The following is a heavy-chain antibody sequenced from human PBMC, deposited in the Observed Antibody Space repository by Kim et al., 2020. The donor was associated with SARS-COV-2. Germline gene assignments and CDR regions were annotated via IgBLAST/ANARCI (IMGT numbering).Heavy chain of an antibody. Sequence: TTYAQKFQGRVTMTRATSTSTVYMELSSLRSEDTAVYYCAKGGGRGLWHFWGQGTLVTVSS. CDR2: T. CDR3: AKGGGRGLWHF. J-gene: IGHJ4*02. D-gene: IGHD3-10*01. V-gene: IGHV1-46*01.